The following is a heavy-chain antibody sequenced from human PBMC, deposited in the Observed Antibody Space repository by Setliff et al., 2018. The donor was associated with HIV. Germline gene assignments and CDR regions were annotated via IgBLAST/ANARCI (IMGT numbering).Heavy chain of an antibody. J-gene: IGHJ4*02. Sequence: SVKVSCKASGGTFISYAFTWVRQAPGQGLEWMGGIMPIFGTANYAQKFQGRVTIIADASTNTVNMELSSLRSEDTAVYYCARGVDGSYRKFFDNWGQGTLVTVSS. CDR1: GGTFISYA. CDR3: ARGVDGSYRKFFDN. V-gene: IGHV1-69*13. D-gene: IGHD1-26*01. CDR2: IMPIFGTA.